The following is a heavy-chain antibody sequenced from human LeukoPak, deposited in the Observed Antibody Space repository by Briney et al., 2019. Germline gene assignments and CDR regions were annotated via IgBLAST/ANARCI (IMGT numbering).Heavy chain of an antibody. CDR1: GVSISSSDYY. J-gene: IGHJ5*02. D-gene: IGHD3-3*02. CDR3: ARHFRLAAGGSTGPFDP. V-gene: IGHV4-61*05. CDR2: IYYSGST. Sequence: KPSETLSLTCTVSGVSISSSDYYWRWIRQPPGKGLEWIAYIYYSGSTNYNPSLKSRVTISVDTSKNQFSLKLSSVTAADTAVYYCARHFRLAAGGSTGPFDPWGQGTLVTVSS.